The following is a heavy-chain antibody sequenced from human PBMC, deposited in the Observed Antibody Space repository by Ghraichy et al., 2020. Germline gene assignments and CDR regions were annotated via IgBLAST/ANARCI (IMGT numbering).Heavy chain of an antibody. CDR2: IYHTGSN. D-gene: IGHD2-2*01. Sequence: SETLSLTCTVSGGSVSTYYWSWIRQPPGKGLEWIGYIYHTGSNNYNPSLKSRVTISGDASKMQFSLKLSSVTAAATAVYYCARVVAAVGSSRYYFDYWGQGALVTVS. V-gene: IGHV4-59*02. CDR1: GGSVSTYY. CDR3: ARVVAAVGSSRYYFDY. J-gene: IGHJ4*02.